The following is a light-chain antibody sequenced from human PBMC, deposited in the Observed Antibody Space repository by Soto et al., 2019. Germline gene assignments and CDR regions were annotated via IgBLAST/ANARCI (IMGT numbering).Light chain of an antibody. Sequence: PSTLSASVGDRVTITCRASQDIGTWLAWYXXKXXXXXKXXXYRASHLESGVPSRFSASGYGTEFSLTINSLQADDFATYYCQQYHIYSWTLGQGTKVDI. CDR3: QQYHIYSWT. CDR2: RAS. J-gene: IGKJ1*01. CDR1: QDIGTW. V-gene: IGKV1-5*03.